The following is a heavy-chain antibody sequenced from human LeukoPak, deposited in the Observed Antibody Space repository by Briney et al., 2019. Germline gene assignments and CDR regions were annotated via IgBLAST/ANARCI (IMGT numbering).Heavy chain of an antibody. CDR3: AREMVEMATFHYYYGMDV. CDR2: IYSGGST. CDR1: GFTVGSNY. J-gene: IGHJ6*02. V-gene: IGHV3-66*02. D-gene: IGHD5-24*01. Sequence: GGSLRLSCAASGFTVGSNYMSWVRQAPGKGLEWVSVIYSGGSTYYADSVKGRFTISRDNSKNTLYLQMNSLRAEDTAVYYCAREMVEMATFHYYYGMDVWGQGPTVTVSS.